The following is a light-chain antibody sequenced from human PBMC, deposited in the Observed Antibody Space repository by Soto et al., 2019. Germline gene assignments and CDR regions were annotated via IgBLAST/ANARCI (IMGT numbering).Light chain of an antibody. CDR1: QSVSSAY. V-gene: IGKV3-20*01. J-gene: IGKJ2*01. CDR3: QQSGSSFYT. Sequence: EIVLTQSPGTLSLSPGERATLSCRASQSVSSAYLASYQQIPDQAPRLLIYGASSRATGIPDRFSGSGSGTDFTLTISGLEPEDCAVYYCQQSGSSFYTFGQGTKLEIK. CDR2: GAS.